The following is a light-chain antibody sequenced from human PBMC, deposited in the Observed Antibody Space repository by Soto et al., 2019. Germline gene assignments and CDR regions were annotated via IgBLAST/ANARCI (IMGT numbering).Light chain of an antibody. J-gene: IGLJ1*01. CDR3: NSYSTSSTSYV. CDR2: DVN. V-gene: IGLV2-14*03. CDR1: SIDVGAYNY. Sequence: QSALTQPASMSGSPGQSITISCTGTSIDVGAYNYVSWYQQHPGKAPKLMIYDVNNRPSGVSDRFSGSKSGNTASLTISGLQAEDEADYYCNSYSTSSTSYVFGTGTKLTVL.